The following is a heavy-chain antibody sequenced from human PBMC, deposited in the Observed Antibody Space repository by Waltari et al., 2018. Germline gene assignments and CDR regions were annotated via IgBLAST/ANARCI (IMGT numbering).Heavy chain of an antibody. J-gene: IGHJ5*02. CDR1: GYTFTSYG. D-gene: IGHD6-19*01. CDR3: VRDLAVAGTWSWFDP. V-gene: IGHV1-18*01. CDR2: ISAYNGNT. Sequence: QVQLVQSGAEVKKPGASVKVSCKASGYTFTSYGISWVRQAPGQGLEGMGWISAYNGNTNYAQELQGRVTMTTDTSTSAAYVELRGLGSDDTAVYYCVRDLAVAGTWSWFDPWGQGTLVTVSS.